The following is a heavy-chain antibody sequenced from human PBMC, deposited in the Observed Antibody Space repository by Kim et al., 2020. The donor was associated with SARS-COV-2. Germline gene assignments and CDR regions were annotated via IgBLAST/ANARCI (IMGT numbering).Heavy chain of an antibody. D-gene: IGHD3-22*01. CDR1: GGSISSGSYY. V-gene: IGHV4-61*02. Sequence: SETLSLTCTVSGGSISSGSYYWSWIRQPAGKGLEWIGRIYTSGSTNYNPSLKSRVTISVDTSKNQFSLKLSSVTAADTAVYYCARGASYYYDSSGYYYDNWFDPWGQGTLVTVSS. J-gene: IGHJ5*02. CDR2: IYTSGST. CDR3: ARGASYYYDSSGYYYDNWFDP.